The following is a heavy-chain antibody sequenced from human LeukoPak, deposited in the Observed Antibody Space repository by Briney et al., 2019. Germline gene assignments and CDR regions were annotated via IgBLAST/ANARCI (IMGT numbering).Heavy chain of an antibody. CDR2: FSPSGRGT. CDR1: GYSFSNYY. J-gene: IGHJ4*02. Sequence: GASVKVSCKASGYSFSNYYMHWVRQAPGQGLEWMGIFSPSGRGTAYAQKFQGRVTMTRDTSISTAYMELSRLRSDDTAVYYCASLGGYNSYWGQGTLVTVSS. CDR3: ASLGGYNSY. V-gene: IGHV1-46*01. D-gene: IGHD5-12*01.